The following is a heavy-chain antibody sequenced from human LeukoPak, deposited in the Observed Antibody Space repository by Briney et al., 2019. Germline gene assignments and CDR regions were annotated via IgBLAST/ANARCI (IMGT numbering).Heavy chain of an antibody. V-gene: IGHV3-23*01. Sequence: GGFLRLSCAASGFTFTTSAMNWVRPAPGKGLEWVSAMSGDGDYTYYADSVRGRFTISRDNSKNTLYLQMNSLRAEDTAVYYCARDSDDYGDSFDFWGQGTLVTVSS. CDR1: GFTFTTSA. CDR2: MSGDGDYT. CDR3: ARDSDDYGDSFDF. J-gene: IGHJ4*02. D-gene: IGHD4-17*01.